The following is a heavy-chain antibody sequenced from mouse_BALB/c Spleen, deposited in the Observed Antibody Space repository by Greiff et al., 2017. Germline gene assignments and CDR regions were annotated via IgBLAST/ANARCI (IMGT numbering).Heavy chain of an antibody. Sequence: EVNVVESGGGLVQPGGSLKLSCAASGFTFSSYGMSWVRQTPDKRLELVATINSNGGSTYYPDSVKGRFTISRDNAKNTLYLQMSSLKSEDTAMYYCARHYYGSSSYWYFDVWGAGTTVTVSS. J-gene: IGHJ1*01. CDR1: GFTFSSYG. CDR2: INSNGGST. D-gene: IGHD1-1*01. CDR3: ARHYYGSSSYWYFDV. V-gene: IGHV5-6-3*01.